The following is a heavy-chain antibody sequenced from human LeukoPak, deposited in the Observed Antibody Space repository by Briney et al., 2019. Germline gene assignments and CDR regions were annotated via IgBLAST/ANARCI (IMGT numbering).Heavy chain of an antibody. CDR2: INHSGST. V-gene: IGHV4-34*01. D-gene: IGHD6-13*01. Sequence: GSLRLSCAASGFTFSSYAMSWIRQPPGKGLEWIGEINHSGSTNYNPSLKSRVTISIDTSKNQFSLKLSFVTAADTAVYYCARAGFGLAPHRGTPFDYWGQGTLVTVSS. CDR1: GFTFSSYA. CDR3: ARAGFGLAPHRGTPFDY. J-gene: IGHJ4*02.